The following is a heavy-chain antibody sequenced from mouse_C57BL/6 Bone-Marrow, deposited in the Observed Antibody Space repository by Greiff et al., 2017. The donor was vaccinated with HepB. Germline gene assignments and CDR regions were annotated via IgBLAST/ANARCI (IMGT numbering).Heavy chain of an antibody. V-gene: IGHV1-52*01. D-gene: IGHD1-1*01. Sequence: QVQLQQPGAELVRPGSSVKLSCKASGYTFTSYWMHWVKQRPIQGLEWIGTIDPSDSETHYNQKFKDKATLTVDKSSSTAYMQLSSLTSEDSAVYYCARGYYGSRGYFDYWGQGTTLTVSS. CDR3: ARGYYGSRGYFDY. J-gene: IGHJ2*01. CDR1: GYTFTSYW. CDR2: IDPSDSET.